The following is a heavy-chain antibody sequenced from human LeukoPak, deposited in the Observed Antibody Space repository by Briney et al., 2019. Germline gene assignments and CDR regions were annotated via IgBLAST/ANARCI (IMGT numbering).Heavy chain of an antibody. J-gene: IGHJ4*02. V-gene: IGHV1-24*01. Sequence: ASVKVSRKVSGYTLTELSMHWVRQAPGKGLEWMGGFDPEDGETIYAQKFQGRVTMTEDTSTDTAYMGLSSLRSEDTAVYYCATYPIEGDYYDSSGYTYWGQGTLVTVSS. CDR1: GYTLTELS. CDR3: ATYPIEGDYYDSSGYTY. D-gene: IGHD3-22*01. CDR2: FDPEDGET.